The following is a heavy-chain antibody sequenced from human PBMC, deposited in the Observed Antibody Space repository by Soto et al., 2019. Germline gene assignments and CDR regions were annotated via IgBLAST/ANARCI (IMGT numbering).Heavy chain of an antibody. V-gene: IGHV4-34*01. Sequence: SETLSLTCAVYGGSFSGYYWSWIRQPPGKGLEWIGEINHSGSTNYNPSLKSRVTISVDTSKNQFSLKLGSVTAADTAVYYCARGRPRPGSLRYCSSTSCRPGLQGGYYMDVWGKGTTVTVSS. J-gene: IGHJ6*03. CDR1: GGSFSGYY. D-gene: IGHD2-2*01. CDR3: ARGRPRPGSLRYCSSTSCRPGLQGGYYMDV. CDR2: INHSGST.